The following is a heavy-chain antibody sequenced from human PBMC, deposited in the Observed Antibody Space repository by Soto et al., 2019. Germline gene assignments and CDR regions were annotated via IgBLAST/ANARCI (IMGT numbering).Heavy chain of an antibody. D-gene: IGHD3-9*01. V-gene: IGHV3-30-3*01. Sequence: GGSLRLSCAASGFTFSSYAMHWVRQAPGKXLEWVAVISYDGSNKYYADSVKGRFTISRDNSKNTLYLQMNSLRAEDTAVYYCARARAYYDILTGYTLDYWGQGTLVTVSS. CDR1: GFTFSSYA. J-gene: IGHJ4*02. CDR3: ARARAYYDILTGYTLDY. CDR2: ISYDGSNK.